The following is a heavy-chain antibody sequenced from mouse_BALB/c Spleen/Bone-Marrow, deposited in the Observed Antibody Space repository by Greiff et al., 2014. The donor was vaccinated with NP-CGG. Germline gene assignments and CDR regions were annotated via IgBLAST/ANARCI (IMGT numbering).Heavy chain of an antibody. J-gene: IGHJ2*01. CDR2: IDPANGNT. Sequence: EVQLQQSGAELVKPGASVKLSCTASGFNIKDTYMHWVKQRPEQGLEWIGRIDPANGNTKYDPKFQGKATITADTSSNTAYLQLSSLKAEDPAVYYGARYYYGSSYFDYWGQGTTLTVSS. CDR1: GFNIKDTY. CDR3: ARYYYGSSYFDY. D-gene: IGHD1-1*01. V-gene: IGHV14-3*02.